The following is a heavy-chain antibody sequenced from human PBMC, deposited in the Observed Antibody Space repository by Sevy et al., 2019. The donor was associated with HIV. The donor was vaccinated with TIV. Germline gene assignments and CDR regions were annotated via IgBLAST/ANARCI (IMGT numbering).Heavy chain of an antibody. Sequence: GGSLRLSCAASGFTFSSYSMNWVRQAPGKGLEWVSSISSSSSYIYYADSVKGRFTISRDNAKNSLYLQMNSLRAEDTAIYYCATTSTPLYYYALDVWGQGTTVTVSS. D-gene: IGHD1-26*01. CDR3: ATTSTPLYYYALDV. CDR1: GFTFSSYS. J-gene: IGHJ6*02. V-gene: IGHV3-21*04. CDR2: ISSSSSYI.